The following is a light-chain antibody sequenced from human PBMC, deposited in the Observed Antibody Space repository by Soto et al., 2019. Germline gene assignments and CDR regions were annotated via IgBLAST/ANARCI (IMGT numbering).Light chain of an antibody. CDR1: QTISYN. J-gene: IGKJ4*01. Sequence: EIVMTQSPVTLSLSPGERATLSCRASQTISYNLAWYQQKPGQAPRLLIYGASTRATGIPARFSGTGSGTEYTLPIRSLQSEDFGVYFCQQYNYWPPVTFGGGTRVDIK. V-gene: IGKV3-15*01. CDR3: QQYNYWPPVT. CDR2: GAS.